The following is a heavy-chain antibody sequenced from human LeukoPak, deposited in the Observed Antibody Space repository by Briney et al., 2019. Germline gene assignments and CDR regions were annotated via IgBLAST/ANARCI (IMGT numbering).Heavy chain of an antibody. V-gene: IGHV3-30-3*01. CDR2: ISYDGNNK. J-gene: IGHJ6*02. CDR3: AKVGYGMDV. D-gene: IGHD3-16*01. Sequence: GGSLRLSCAASGFTFSSYAIHWVRQAPGKGLEWVAVISYDGNNKYYADSVKGRFTISRDNSKNTLYLQMNSLRAEDTAVYYCAKVGYGMDVWGQGTTVTVSS. CDR1: GFTFSSYA.